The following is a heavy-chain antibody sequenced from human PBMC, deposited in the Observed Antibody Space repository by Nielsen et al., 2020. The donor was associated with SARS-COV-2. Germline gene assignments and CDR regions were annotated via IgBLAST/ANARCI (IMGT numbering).Heavy chain of an antibody. V-gene: IGHV3-30-3*01. CDR1: GFTFSSYA. Sequence: GGSLRLSCAASGFTFSSYAMHWVRQAPGKGLEWVAVISYDGSNKYYADSVKGRFTISRDNSKNTLYLQMNSLRAEDTAVYYCAGRNYYDSSGHDAFDIWGQGTMVTVSS. J-gene: IGHJ3*02. CDR2: ISYDGSNK. CDR3: AGRNYYDSSGHDAFDI. D-gene: IGHD3-22*01.